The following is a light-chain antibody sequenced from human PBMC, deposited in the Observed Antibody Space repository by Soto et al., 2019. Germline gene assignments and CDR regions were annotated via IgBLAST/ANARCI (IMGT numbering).Light chain of an antibody. CDR1: RSNIGSNY. CDR3: AAWDDSLSVQV. Sequence: QAVVTQPPSASGTPGQRVTISCSGSRSNIGSNYVYCYQQLPGTAPKLLIYRNNQRPSGVPDRFSGSKSGTSASLAISGLRSEDEADYYGAAWDDSLSVQVFGGGTKLTVL. CDR2: RNN. V-gene: IGLV1-47*01. J-gene: IGLJ2*01.